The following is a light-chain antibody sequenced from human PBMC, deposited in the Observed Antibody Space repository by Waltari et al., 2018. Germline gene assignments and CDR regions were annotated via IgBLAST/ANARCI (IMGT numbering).Light chain of an antibody. V-gene: IGLV2-11*01. CDR3: CSYAGSYTHVV. CDR1: SRDVGGYAY. J-gene: IGLJ2*01. Sequence: QSALTQPRSVSGSPGQSVTISCTGTSRDVGGYAYVSWYQHPPGKAPKLMICDFTKRPSGVPDRFSGSKSGNTASLTISGLQAEDEADYYCCSYAGSYTHVVFGGGTKLTVL. CDR2: DFT.